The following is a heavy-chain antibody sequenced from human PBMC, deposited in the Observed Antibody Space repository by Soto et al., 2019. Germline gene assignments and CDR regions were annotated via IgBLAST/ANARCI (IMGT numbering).Heavy chain of an antibody. D-gene: IGHD3-22*01. CDR2: ISGSGGST. CDR1: GFTFSSYA. J-gene: IGHJ4*02. CDR3: AKEVLDYYDSSGYYPDY. Sequence: EVQLLESGGGLVQPGGSLRLSCAASGFTFSSYAMSWVRQAPGKGLEWVSAISGSGGSTYYADSVKGRFTISRDNSKNTLYLQMNSLRAEGTAVYYCAKEVLDYYDSSGYYPDYWGQGTLVTVSS. V-gene: IGHV3-23*01.